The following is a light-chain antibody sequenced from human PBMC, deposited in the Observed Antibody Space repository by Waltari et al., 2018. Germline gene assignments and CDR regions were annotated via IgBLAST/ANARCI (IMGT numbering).Light chain of an antibody. CDR1: QNVLSPSNSKNY. V-gene: IGKV4-1*01. J-gene: IGKJ3*01. Sequence: DIVMTQSPDSLAVSLGERATINCKSSQNVLSPSNSKNYLSWYQQKPGQPPRLLIYWASTRESGVPDRFSGSGSGTDFTPTIRSLQAEDVAVYYCQQYYSSPFTFGPGTKVDIK. CDR2: WAS. CDR3: QQYYSSPFT.